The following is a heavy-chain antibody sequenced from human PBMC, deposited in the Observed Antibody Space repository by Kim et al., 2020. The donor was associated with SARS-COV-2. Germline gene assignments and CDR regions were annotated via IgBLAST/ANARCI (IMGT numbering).Heavy chain of an antibody. Sequence: SETLSLTCTVSGGSMSGYYWGWIRQPPGKGLEVLGFISDSGSTPNNPSLKSRVPLSIGAANPFFLDLGSLAAADTAVYFCAGSRQDNDGTGQYVGGYYYMDVWDKGTTVIVSS. CDR2: ISDSGST. D-gene: IGHD2-8*02. V-gene: IGHV4-4*08. J-gene: IGHJ6*03. CDR1: GGSMSGYY. CDR3: AGSRQDNDGTGQYVGGYYYMDV.